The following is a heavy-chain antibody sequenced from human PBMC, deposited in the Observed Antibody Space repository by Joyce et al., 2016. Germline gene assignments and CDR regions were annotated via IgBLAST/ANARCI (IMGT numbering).Heavy chain of an antibody. D-gene: IGHD3-10*01. Sequence: EVQLVESGGGLVQPGGSLKLSCAASGFTFSDSVIHWVRQASGKGREGGGRIRKKANNYATAYAASVKGRFTRSRDDSKNTAYLQMNSLKTEDTAVYYCCRLVSQGVRQFDIWGQGTMVTVSS. CDR3: CRLVSQGVRQFDI. CDR2: IRKKANNYAT. J-gene: IGHJ3*02. V-gene: IGHV3-73*02. CDR1: GFTFSDSV.